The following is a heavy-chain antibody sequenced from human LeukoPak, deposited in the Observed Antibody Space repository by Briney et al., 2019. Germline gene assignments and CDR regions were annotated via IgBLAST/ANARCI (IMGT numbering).Heavy chain of an antibody. V-gene: IGHV3-48*03. CDR3: ASIALGFDI. D-gene: IGHD6-19*01. CDR2: ISSSGSTI. CDR1: GFTFSSYE. Sequence: GGSLRLSCAASGFTFSSYEMNWVRQAPGKGLEWVSYISSSGSTIYYADSVKGRFTVSRDNAKNSLYLQMNSLRAEDTAVYYCASIALGFDIWGQGTMVTVSS. J-gene: IGHJ3*02.